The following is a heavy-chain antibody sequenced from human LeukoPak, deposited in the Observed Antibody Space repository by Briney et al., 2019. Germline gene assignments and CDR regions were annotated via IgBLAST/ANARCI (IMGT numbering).Heavy chain of an antibody. CDR1: GFTFSSYW. Sequence: PGGSLRLSCAASGFTFSSYWMYWVRQAPGKGLVWVSRINSDGSSTSYADSVKGRFTISRDNAKNTLYLQMNSLRGEDTAVYHWIRDGVQGYLDNWRQGTLVTVSS. CDR3: IRDGVQGYLDN. CDR2: INSDGSST. D-gene: IGHD1-1*01. V-gene: IGHV3-74*01. J-gene: IGHJ4*02.